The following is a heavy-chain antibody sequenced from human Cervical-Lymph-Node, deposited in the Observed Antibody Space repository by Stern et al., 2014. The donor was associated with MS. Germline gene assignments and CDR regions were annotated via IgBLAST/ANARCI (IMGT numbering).Heavy chain of an antibody. J-gene: IGHJ4*02. CDR1: GFTFSNYG. V-gene: IGHV3-33*01. CDR2: IWSDGSYQ. CDR3: ARGLSGMGRYFDY. D-gene: IGHD5-18*01. Sequence: QVQLVQSGGGVVQPGRSLRLSCAASGFTFSNYGVHWVHQAPGKGLEWVAVIWSDGSYQYYTDSVKGRFIISRDNSKNTLYLQMNSLRGGDTAVYYCARGLSGMGRYFDYWGQGTLVTVSS.